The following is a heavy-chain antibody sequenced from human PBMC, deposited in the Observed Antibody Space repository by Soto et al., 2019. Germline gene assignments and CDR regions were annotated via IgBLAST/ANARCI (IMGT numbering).Heavy chain of an antibody. J-gene: IGHJ4*02. CDR3: ARGGVDYYDSSGYYFSPYYFDY. D-gene: IGHD3-22*01. Sequence: SETLSLTCTVSGGSVSSGSYYWSWIRQPPGKGLEWIGYIYYSGSTNYNPSLKSRVTISVDRSKNQFSLKLSSVTAADTAVYYCARGGVDYYDSSGYYFSPYYFDYWGQGTLVTVSS. V-gene: IGHV4-61*01. CDR2: IYYSGST. CDR1: GGSVSSGSYY.